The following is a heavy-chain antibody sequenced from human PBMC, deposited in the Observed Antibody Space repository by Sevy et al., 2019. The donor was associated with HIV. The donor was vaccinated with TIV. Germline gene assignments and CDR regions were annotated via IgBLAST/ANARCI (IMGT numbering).Heavy chain of an antibody. CDR3: ARGRAYYYDSSGKGYFDY. J-gene: IGHJ4*02. V-gene: IGHV3-33*01. Sequence: GGSLRLSCAASGFTFSSYGMHWVRQAPGKGLEWVAVIWYDGSNKYYADSVKGRFTISRDNSKNTLYLQMNSLGAEDTAGYYCARGRAYYYDSSGKGYFDYWGQGTLVTVSS. CDR1: GFTFSSYG. CDR2: IWYDGSNK. D-gene: IGHD3-22*01.